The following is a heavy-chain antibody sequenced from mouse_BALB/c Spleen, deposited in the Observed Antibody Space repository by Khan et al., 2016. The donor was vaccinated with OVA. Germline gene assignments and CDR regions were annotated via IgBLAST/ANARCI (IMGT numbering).Heavy chain of an antibody. CDR1: GYSFTSYL. CDR2: IYPGNGDT. Sequence: VQLQQSGTVLARPGASVKMSCKASGYSFTSYLIHWVKQRPGQGLEWIGDIYPGNGDTTYNQKFKDKAKLPAGTSANTAFMELSSLTNEDSAVYYCARGGFSSFAYWGQGTLVTVSA. D-gene: IGHD1-3*01. V-gene: IGHV1-5*01. CDR3: ARGGFSSFAY. J-gene: IGHJ3*01.